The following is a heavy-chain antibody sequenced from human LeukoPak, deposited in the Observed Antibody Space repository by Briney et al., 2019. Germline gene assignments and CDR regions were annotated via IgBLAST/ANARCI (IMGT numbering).Heavy chain of an antibody. CDR2: IKSKTDGGTT. V-gene: IGHV3-15*01. D-gene: IGHD3-22*01. J-gene: IGHJ3*02. CDR3: TKDVFSYYYDSSGYDAFDI. Sequence: KPGGSLRLSCAASGFTFSNAWMSWVRQAPGKGLEWVGRIKSKTDGGTTDYAAPVKGRFTISRDDSKNTLYLQMNSLKTEDTAVYYCTKDVFSYYYDSSGYDAFDIWGQGTMVTVSS. CDR1: GFTFSNAW.